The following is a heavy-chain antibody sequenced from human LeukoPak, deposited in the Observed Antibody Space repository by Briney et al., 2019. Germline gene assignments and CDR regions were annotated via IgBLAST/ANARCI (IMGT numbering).Heavy chain of an antibody. V-gene: IGHV4-39*07. CDR3: ARVTDSSGYYPEYFQH. D-gene: IGHD3-22*01. Sequence: PSETLSLTCTVSGGSISSSSYYWGWIRQPPGKGLEWIGSIYYSGSTYYNPSLKSRVTISVDTSKNQFSLKLSSVTAADTAVYYCARVTDSSGYYPEYFQHWGQGTLVTVSS. CDR2: IYYSGST. CDR1: GGSISSSSYY. J-gene: IGHJ1*01.